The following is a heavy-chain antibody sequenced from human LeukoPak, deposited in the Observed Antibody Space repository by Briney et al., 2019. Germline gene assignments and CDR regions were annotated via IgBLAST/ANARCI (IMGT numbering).Heavy chain of an antibody. Sequence: GGSLRLSCAASGFTVSSNYMSWVRQAPGKGLEWVSVIYSGGSTYYADSVKGRFTISRDNSKNTLYLQMNSLRAEDTAVYYCATGFNYYDSGGLHDYWGQGTLVTVSS. J-gene: IGHJ4*02. CDR3: ATGFNYYDSGGLHDY. CDR2: IYSGGST. CDR1: GFTVSSNY. V-gene: IGHV3-53*01. D-gene: IGHD3-22*01.